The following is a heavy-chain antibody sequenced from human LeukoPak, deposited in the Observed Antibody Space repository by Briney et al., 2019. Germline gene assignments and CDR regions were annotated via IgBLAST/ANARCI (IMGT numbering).Heavy chain of an antibody. D-gene: IGHD2-15*01. CDR3: AMTMKYCSGGTCQEAFEI. CDR1: VFTFSTHA. CDR2: IRGSGGRT. J-gene: IGHJ3*02. Sequence: GGSLRLSCAASVFTFSTHAMSWVRQAPGKGLEWVSAIRGSGGRTYHADSVKGRFTISRDNSKNTLFLKMNSLRAEDTAIYYCAMTMKYCSGGTCQEAFEIWGQGTMVTVSS. V-gene: IGHV3-23*01.